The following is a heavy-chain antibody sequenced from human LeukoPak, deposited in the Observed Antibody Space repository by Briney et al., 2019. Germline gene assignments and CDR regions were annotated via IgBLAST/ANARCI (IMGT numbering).Heavy chain of an antibody. CDR2: IYYSGST. CDR3: AREVTTVHFDY. J-gene: IGHJ4*02. D-gene: IGHD4-17*01. Sequence: SETLSLICTVSGGSISSSSYYWGWIRQPPGKGLEWIGSIYYSGSTYYNPSLKSRVTISVDTSKNQFSLKLSSVTAADTAVYYCAREVTTVHFDYWGQGTLVTVSS. CDR1: GGSISSSSYY. V-gene: IGHV4-39*01.